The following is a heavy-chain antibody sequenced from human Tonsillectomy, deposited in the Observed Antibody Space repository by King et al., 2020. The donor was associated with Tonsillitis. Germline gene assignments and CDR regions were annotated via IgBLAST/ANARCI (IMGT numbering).Heavy chain of an antibody. CDR1: GFIFNIYA. CDR2: ISNDGSNK. J-gene: IGHJ4*02. D-gene: IGHD3-22*01. CDR3: ARFSGCACYSRCEGYYFDY. V-gene: IGHV3-30-3*01. Sequence: VQLVESGGGVVQPGRSLRLSCAASGFIFNIYAMHWVRQAPGKGLEWVAVISNDGSNKNYADSVKGRFTISRDNSKNTLYLQMNSLRPEDTAVYYCARFSGCACYSRCEGYYFDYWGQGTLVTVSS.